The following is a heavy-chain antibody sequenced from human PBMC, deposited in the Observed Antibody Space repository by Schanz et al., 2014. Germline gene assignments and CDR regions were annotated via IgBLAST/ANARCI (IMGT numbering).Heavy chain of an antibody. Sequence: QVQLAESGGGVVQPGRSLRLSCAASGFAFNNYGMHWVRQAPGKGLEWVANIKQDGSEKYYVDSVKGRFTISRDNSKDTLYLQMSGLTPEDTAVYYCARGPIPIQGVPMDFWGQGTLVTVSS. CDR3: ARGPIPIQGVPMDF. CDR1: GFAFNNYG. CDR2: IKQDGSEK. D-gene: IGHD3-10*01. J-gene: IGHJ4*02. V-gene: IGHV3-33*01.